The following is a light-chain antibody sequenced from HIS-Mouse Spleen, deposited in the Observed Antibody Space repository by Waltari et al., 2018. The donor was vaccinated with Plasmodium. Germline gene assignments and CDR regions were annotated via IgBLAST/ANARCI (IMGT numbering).Light chain of an antibody. CDR3: QQYNNWSFT. Sequence: EIVLTQSPATPSVSSGERATLSCRASQSVSSNLAWYQQKPGQAPRLLIYGASTRATGIPARFSGSGSGTEFTFTISSLQSEDFAVYYCQQYNNWSFTFGPGTKVDIK. CDR1: QSVSSN. J-gene: IGKJ3*01. CDR2: GAS. V-gene: IGKV3-15*01.